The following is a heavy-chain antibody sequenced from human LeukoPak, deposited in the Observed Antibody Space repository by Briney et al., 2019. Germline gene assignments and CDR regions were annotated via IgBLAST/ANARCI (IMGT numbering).Heavy chain of an antibody. Sequence: PGGSLRLSCAASGFTFSSDWMGWVRQAPGKGLEWVSYISSTSSGKYYADSVRGRFTISRDNGKNSLYLQMNSLRAEDTAVYYCAREAVTSSDYWGQGTLVTVSS. J-gene: IGHJ4*02. CDR3: AREAVTSSDY. CDR2: ISSTSSGK. V-gene: IGHV3-48*01. CDR1: GFTFSSDW. D-gene: IGHD2-21*02.